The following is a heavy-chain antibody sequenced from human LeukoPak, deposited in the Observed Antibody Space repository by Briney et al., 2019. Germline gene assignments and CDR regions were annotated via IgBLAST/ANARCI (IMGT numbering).Heavy chain of an antibody. D-gene: IGHD6-19*01. CDR2: INPNSGGT. J-gene: IGHJ1*01. CDR1: GYTFTGYY. CDR3: ARAYSCGWYWDFQH. V-gene: IGHV1-2*02. Sequence: GASVKVSCKASGYTFTGYYMHWVRQAPGQVLEWMGWINPNSGGTNYAQKFQGRVTMTRDTSISTAYMELSRLRSDDTAVYYCARAYSCGWYWDFQHWGQGTLVTVSS.